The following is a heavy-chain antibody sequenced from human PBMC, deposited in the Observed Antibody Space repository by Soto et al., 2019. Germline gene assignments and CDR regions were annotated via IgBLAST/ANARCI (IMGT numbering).Heavy chain of an antibody. Sequence: PSETLSLTCTVSGGSISSYYWSWIRQPPGKGLEWIGYIYYSGSTNYNPSLKSRVTISVDTSKNQFSLKLSSVTAADTAVYYCASNYGDYQKTPYYFDYWGQGTLVTVSS. V-gene: IGHV4-59*01. J-gene: IGHJ4*02. CDR2: IYYSGST. CDR3: ASNYGDYQKTPYYFDY. D-gene: IGHD4-17*01. CDR1: GGSISSYY.